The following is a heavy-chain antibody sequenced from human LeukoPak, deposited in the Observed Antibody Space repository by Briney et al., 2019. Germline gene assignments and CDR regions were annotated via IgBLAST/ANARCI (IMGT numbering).Heavy chain of an antibody. CDR1: GFTFSSYA. D-gene: IGHD3-3*01. CDR3: ARDYDFWSGRIY. CDR2: ISGSGGST. V-gene: IGHV3-23*01. Sequence: GGSLRLSCAASGFTFSSYAMSWVRQAPGKGLEWVSAISGSGGSTYYADSVKGRFTISRDNAKNSLYLQMNSLRAEDTAVYYCARDYDFWSGRIYWGQGTLVTVSS. J-gene: IGHJ4*02.